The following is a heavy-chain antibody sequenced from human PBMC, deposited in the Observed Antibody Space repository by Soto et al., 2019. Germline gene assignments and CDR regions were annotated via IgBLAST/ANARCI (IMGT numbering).Heavy chain of an antibody. CDR3: ARCFPGNHPSRPEDQYYFDS. J-gene: IGHJ4*02. CDR1: GDSIRSYY. V-gene: IGHV4-59*01. D-gene: IGHD6-6*01. Sequence: SETLSLTCTVSGDSIRSYYWSWIQQPPGKGLEWIGYIYYSGYTSYNPSLKSRVTISVDTSKNQFSLKLNSVTAADTAVYYCARCFPGNHPSRPEDQYYFDSWDQGTLVTVSS. CDR2: IYYSGYT.